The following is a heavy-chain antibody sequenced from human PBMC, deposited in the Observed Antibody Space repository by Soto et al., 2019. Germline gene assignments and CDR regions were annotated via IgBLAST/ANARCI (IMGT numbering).Heavy chain of an antibody. CDR2: IDNSGSVT. V-gene: IGHV3-23*05. CDR1: GFTFTNFA. J-gene: IGHJ4*02. Sequence: EVQLLDSGGGLVQPGGSLRLSCAAFGFTFTNFAMNWVRQAPGKGLEWVSAIDNSGSVTFYADSVKGRFTISRDNSKGTLFLQMNSLRAEDTAVYYCASVSLISSNFDSWGQGTLVTVSS. CDR3: ASVSLISSNFDS. D-gene: IGHD2-21*01.